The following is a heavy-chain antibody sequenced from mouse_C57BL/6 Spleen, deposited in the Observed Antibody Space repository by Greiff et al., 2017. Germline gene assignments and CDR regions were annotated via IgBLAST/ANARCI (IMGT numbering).Heavy chain of an antibody. V-gene: IGHV1-4*01. CDR1: GYTFTSYT. CDR2: INPSSGYT. Sequence: LVESGAELARPGASVKMSCKASGYTFTSYTMPWVKQRPGQGLEWIGYINPSSGYTKYNQKFKDKATLTADKSSSTAYMQLSSLTSEDSAVYYCALIYYDYDVEAYWGQGTLVTVSA. D-gene: IGHD2-4*01. J-gene: IGHJ3*01. CDR3: ALIYYDYDVEAY.